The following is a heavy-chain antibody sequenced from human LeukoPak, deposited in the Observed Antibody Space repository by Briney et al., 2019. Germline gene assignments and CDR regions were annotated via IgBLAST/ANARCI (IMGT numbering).Heavy chain of an antibody. CDR1: GFTFSSYW. J-gene: IGHJ3*02. CDR2: IKQDGSEK. CDR3: ARDMAEDYYDSSGYSLAFDI. V-gene: IGHV3-7*03. Sequence: GGSLRLSCAASGFTFSSYWMSWVRQAPGKGLEWVANIKQDGSEKYYVDSVKGRFTISRDNAKNSLYLQMNSLRAEDTAVYYSARDMAEDYYDSSGYSLAFDIWGQGTMVTVSS. D-gene: IGHD3-22*01.